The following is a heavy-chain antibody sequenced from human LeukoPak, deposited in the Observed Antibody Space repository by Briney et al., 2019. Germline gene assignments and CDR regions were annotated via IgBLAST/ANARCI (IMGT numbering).Heavy chain of an antibody. D-gene: IGHD3-22*01. CDR2: IYYSGST. CDR1: GGSISSSSYY. J-gene: IGHJ4*02. CDR3: ALGLLLDY. V-gene: IGHV4-39*01. Sequence: PSETLSLTCTVSGGSISSSSYYWGWIRQPPGRGLEWIGSIYYSGSTYYNPSLRSRVTISVDTSKNQFSLKLSSVTAADTAVYYCALGLLLDYWGQGTLVTVSS.